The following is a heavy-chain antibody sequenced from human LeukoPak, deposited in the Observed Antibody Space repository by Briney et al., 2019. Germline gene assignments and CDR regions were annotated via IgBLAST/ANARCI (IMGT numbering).Heavy chain of an antibody. CDR1: GGSISSYY. J-gene: IGHJ4*02. D-gene: IGHD3-10*01. V-gene: IGHV4-59*08. CDR3: AGTPITMVRGVRVGYFDY. Sequence: PSETLSLTCTVSGGSISSYYWSWIRQPPGKGLEWIGYIYYSGSTNYNPSLKSRVTLSVDTSKNQFSLKLSSVTAADTAVYYCAGTPITMVRGVRVGYFDYWGQGTLVTVSS. CDR2: IYYSGST.